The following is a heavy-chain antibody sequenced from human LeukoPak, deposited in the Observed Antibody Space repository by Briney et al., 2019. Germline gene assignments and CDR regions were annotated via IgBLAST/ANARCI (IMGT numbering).Heavy chain of an antibody. J-gene: IGHJ2*01. Sequence: GASVKVSCKASGYTFTSYGISWVRQAPGQGLEWMGGIIPIFGTANYAQKFQGRVTITADKSTSTAYMELSSLRSEDTAVYYCARGYYDSRASLYWYFDLWGRGTLVTVSS. CDR2: IIPIFGTA. D-gene: IGHD3-22*01. CDR3: ARGYYDSRASLYWYFDL. V-gene: IGHV1-69*06. CDR1: GYTFTSYG.